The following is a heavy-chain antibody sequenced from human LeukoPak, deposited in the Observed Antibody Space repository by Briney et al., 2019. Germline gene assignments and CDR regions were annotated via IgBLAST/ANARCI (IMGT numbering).Heavy chain of an antibody. CDR1: GFTFSSCG. D-gene: IGHD3-16*01. V-gene: IGHV3-49*04. CDR2: IRSKAYGGTT. CDR3: TRDRYVYYFDY. Sequence: GRSLRLSCAASGFTFSSCGMHWVRQAPGKGLEWVGFIRSKAYGGTTEYAASVKGRFTISRDDSKSIAYLQMNSLKTEDTAVYYCTRDRYVYYFDYWGQGTLVTVSS. J-gene: IGHJ4*02.